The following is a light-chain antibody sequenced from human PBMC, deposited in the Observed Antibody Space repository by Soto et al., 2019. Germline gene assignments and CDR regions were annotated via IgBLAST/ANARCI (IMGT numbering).Light chain of an antibody. J-gene: IGKJ5*01. V-gene: IGKV3-15*01. CDR3: QQHNDWPT. CDR1: QSVSTN. Sequence: EIVMTQSPATLSVSPGERATLSCRASQSVSTNLAWYQQKPGQAPRLLIYNALTRATGIPARFSGSGSGTEFILTISSVESEDFAIYYCQQHNDWPTFGQGTRLE. CDR2: NAL.